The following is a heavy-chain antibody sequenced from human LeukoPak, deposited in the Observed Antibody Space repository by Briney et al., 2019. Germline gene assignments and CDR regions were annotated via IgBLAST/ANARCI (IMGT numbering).Heavy chain of an antibody. Sequence: PSETLSLTCAVYGGSFSGYYWSWIRQPPGKGLEWIGEINHSGSTNYNPSLKSRVTISVDTSKNQFSLKLSSVTAADTAVYYCARRGLYYYDSSGYYSDDYWGQGTLVTVSS. V-gene: IGHV4-34*01. CDR2: INHSGST. CDR1: GGSFSGYY. D-gene: IGHD3-22*01. J-gene: IGHJ4*02. CDR3: ARRGLYYYDSSGYYSDDY.